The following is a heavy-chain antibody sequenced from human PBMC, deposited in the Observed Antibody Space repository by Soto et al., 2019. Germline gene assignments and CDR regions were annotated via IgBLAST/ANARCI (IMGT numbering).Heavy chain of an antibody. Sequence: QVQLVQSGAEVKKPGSSVKISCRASGGTFSSNTINWVRQAAGQGLEWMGGIIPLFGTANYAEKFQCRITITADKSMKTEYMELRSLRSEDTAVYYCVSQAACGGDCYAFDSCGQGTLVTVSS. CDR1: GGTFSSNT. D-gene: IGHD2-21*02. V-gene: IGHV1-69*06. J-gene: IGHJ5*01. CDR2: IIPLFGTA. CDR3: VSQAACGGDCYAFDS.